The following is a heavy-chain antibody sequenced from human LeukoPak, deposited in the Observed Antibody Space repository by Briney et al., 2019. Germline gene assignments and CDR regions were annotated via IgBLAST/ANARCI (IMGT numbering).Heavy chain of an antibody. CDR1: GFTFSSYW. D-gene: IGHD3-3*01. V-gene: IGHV3-7*02. Sequence: GGSLRLSCAASGFTFSSYWMSWVRQAPGKGLEWVANIRQDGSEEFYVDSVKGRFTISRDNAKNSLYLQMNSLRAEDTAVYYCARGGIFGVAINWFDPWGQGTLVTVSS. CDR3: ARGGIFGVAINWFDP. J-gene: IGHJ5*02. CDR2: IRQDGSEE.